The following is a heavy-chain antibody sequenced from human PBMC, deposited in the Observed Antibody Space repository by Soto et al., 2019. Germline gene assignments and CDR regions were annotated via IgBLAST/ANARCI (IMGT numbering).Heavy chain of an antibody. CDR2: IYYSGNT. Sequence: SETLSLTCTVSGGSISSYYWSWIRQPPGKGLEWIGYIYYSGNTNYNPSLKSRVTISVDTSKNQFSLKLTSVTAADTAVYYCAREGRMATFDYWGQGALVTVSS. CDR1: GGSISSYY. CDR3: AREGRMATFDY. V-gene: IGHV4-59*01. D-gene: IGHD5-12*01. J-gene: IGHJ4*02.